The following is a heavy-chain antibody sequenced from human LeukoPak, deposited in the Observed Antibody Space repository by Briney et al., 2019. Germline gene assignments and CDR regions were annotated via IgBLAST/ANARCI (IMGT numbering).Heavy chain of an antibody. CDR3: ARRATTERGHSYGLDY. CDR2: ISTSSSSSYI. Sequence: ETLSLTCTVSGYSISSGYYWGWIRQPPGKGLEWVSSISTSSSSSYIYYADSVTGRFTISRDNAKNSLYLQMNSLRAEDTAVYYCARRATTERGHSYGLDYWGQGTLVTVSS. CDR1: GYSISSGYY. V-gene: IGHV3-21*01. D-gene: IGHD5-18*01. J-gene: IGHJ4*02.